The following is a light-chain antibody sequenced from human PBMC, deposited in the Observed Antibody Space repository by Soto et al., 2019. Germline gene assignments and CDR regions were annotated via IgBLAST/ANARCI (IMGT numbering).Light chain of an antibody. CDR3: QQLISYPIT. J-gene: IGKJ5*01. V-gene: IGKV1-9*01. Sequence: DIQLTQSPSFLSASVGDRATITCRASQGISSNLAWYQQKPGKAPKLLIYAASTLQSGVPSRFSGSGSGTEFTLTISSLQPEDFATYYCQQLISYPITFGQGTRLEIK. CDR2: AAS. CDR1: QGISSN.